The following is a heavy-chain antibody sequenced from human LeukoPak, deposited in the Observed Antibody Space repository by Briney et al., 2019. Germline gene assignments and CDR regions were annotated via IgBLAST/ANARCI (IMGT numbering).Heavy chain of an antibody. CDR2: ISGSGGNT. V-gene: IGHV3-23*01. J-gene: IGHJ4*02. CDR1: GFTFSSYA. CDR3: AKDQYGGNPQYYFDY. Sequence: PGGSLRLSCAASGFTFSSYAMSWVRQAPGKGLDWVSAISGSGGNTYYADSVKGRFTISRDNSKNTLYLQMNSLRAEDTAVYYCAKDQYGGNPQYYFDYWGQGTLVSLSS. D-gene: IGHD4-23*01.